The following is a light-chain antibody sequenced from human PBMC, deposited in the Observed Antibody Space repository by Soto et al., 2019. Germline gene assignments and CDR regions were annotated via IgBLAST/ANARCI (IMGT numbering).Light chain of an antibody. Sequence: DIQMTQSPSALSASVGDRVTITCRASQSISSWLAWYQQKPGQAPKLLIYKASSLARGVPSRFSGSGSGTQYTLTISSLQPDDFATYYCQQYNSYSWTFGQGTKVDI. J-gene: IGKJ1*01. CDR2: KAS. CDR1: QSISSW. V-gene: IGKV1-5*03. CDR3: QQYNSYSWT.